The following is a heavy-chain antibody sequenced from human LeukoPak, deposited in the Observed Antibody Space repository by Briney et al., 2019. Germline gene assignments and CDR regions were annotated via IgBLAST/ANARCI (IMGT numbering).Heavy chain of an antibody. J-gene: IGHJ4*02. CDR3: ARGRVEYYYDSSGYYYFDY. D-gene: IGHD3-22*01. Sequence: SETLSLTCTVSGDSISSSGYYWGWTRQPPGKELEWIGSIYYSGSTYYNPSLKSRVTISVDTSKNQFSLKLSSVTAADTAVYYCARGRVEYYYDSSGYYYFDYWGQGTLVTVSS. CDR2: IYYSGST. CDR1: GDSISSSGYY. V-gene: IGHV4-39*07.